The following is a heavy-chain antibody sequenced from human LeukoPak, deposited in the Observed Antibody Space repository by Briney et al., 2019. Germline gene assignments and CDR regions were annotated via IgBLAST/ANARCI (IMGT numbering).Heavy chain of an antibody. CDR3: ARVPYSSSWLRDWFDP. D-gene: IGHD6-13*01. J-gene: IGHJ5*02. CDR1: GYTFTSYG. Sequence: GASVKVSCKASGYTFTSYGISWVRQAPGQGLEWMGWISTYNGNTNYAQNFQGRVTMTTDTSTSTAYMELRSLRSDDTAVYYCARVPYSSSWLRDWFDPWGQGTLVTVSS. V-gene: IGHV1-18*01. CDR2: ISTYNGNT.